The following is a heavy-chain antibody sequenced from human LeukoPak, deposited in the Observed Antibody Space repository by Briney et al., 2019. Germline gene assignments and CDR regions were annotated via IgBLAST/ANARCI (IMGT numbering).Heavy chain of an antibody. Sequence: SETLSLTCTVSGGSISSYYWSWIRQPPGKGLEWIGYIYYSGSTNYNPSLKSRVTISVDTSKNQFSLKLSSVTAADTAVYYCAREPPSAAAGTKGDAFDIWGQGTMVTVSS. CDR3: AREPPSAAAGTKGDAFDI. CDR2: IYYSGST. V-gene: IGHV4-59*12. D-gene: IGHD6-13*01. CDR1: GGSISSYY. J-gene: IGHJ3*02.